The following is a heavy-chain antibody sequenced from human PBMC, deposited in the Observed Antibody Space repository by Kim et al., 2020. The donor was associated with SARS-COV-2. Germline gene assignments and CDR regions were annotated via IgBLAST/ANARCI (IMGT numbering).Heavy chain of an antibody. CDR3: ARGDRLGEYNYAMDV. CDR1: GGTFSSSA. Sequence: SVKVSCKASGGTFSSSAISWVRQAPGQGLEWMGGIIPILSTTNYAQKFQGRVTITAAESSTTAYMELSSLTSEDTAAYYCARGDRLGEYNYAMDVWGQG. D-gene: IGHD5-12*01. J-gene: IGHJ6*02. V-gene: IGHV1-69*13. CDR2: IIPILSTT.